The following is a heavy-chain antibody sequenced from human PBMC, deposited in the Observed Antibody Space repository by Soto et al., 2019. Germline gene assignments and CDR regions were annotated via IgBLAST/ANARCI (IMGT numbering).Heavy chain of an antibody. CDR1: GYTFTNYW. Sequence: GESLKISCKGSGYTFTNYWIIWVRQMPGKGLEWMGRIDPTDSYPKYSPSFQGHVTISGDKSIRTAYLQWSSLRASDTAMYYCARLRANVFDSWGQGTLVTVSS. CDR3: ARLRANVFDS. D-gene: IGHD4-17*01. CDR2: IDPTDSYP. V-gene: IGHV5-10-1*01. J-gene: IGHJ4*02.